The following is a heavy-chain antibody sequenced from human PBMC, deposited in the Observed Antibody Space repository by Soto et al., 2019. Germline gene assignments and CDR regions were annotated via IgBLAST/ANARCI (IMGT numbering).Heavy chain of an antibody. CDR1: GFTFSSYA. CDR2: ISGSGGST. V-gene: IGHV3-23*01. D-gene: IGHD2-21*02. J-gene: IGHJ4*02. Sequence: EVQLLESGGGLVQPGGSLRLSCAASGFTFSSYAMSWVRQAPGKGLEWVSAISGSGGSTYYADSVKGRFTISRDNSKNKLYLQMNSLRAEDTAVYYCAKDKHIVVVTAILQEYWGQGTLVTVSS. CDR3: AKDKHIVVVTAILQEY.